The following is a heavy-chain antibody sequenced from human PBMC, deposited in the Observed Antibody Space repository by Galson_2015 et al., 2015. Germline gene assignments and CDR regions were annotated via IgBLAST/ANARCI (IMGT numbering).Heavy chain of an antibody. V-gene: IGHV5-51*01. CDR3: ASEYFH. D-gene: IGHD2/OR15-2a*01. Sequence: GLEWMAIIYPGDSDTRYSPSLQGQVTISADKSINTAYLQWSSLKASDTAMYYCASEYFHWGQGTLVTVSS. J-gene: IGHJ4*02. CDR2: IYPGDSDT.